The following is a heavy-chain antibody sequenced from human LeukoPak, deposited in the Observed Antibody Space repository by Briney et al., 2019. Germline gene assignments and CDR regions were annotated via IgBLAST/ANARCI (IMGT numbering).Heavy chain of an antibody. J-gene: IGHJ3*02. CDR1: GGSISSGSYS. V-gene: IGHV4-30-4*07. D-gene: IGHD5-24*01. CDR2: FFYSGST. Sequence: SQTLSLTCAVSGGSISSGSYSWSWIRQPPGKGLEWIGYFFYSGSTYYNPSLKSRITISVDTSKNQFSLKLSSVTAADTAVYYCARGAGSTISNDAFDIWGQGTMVTVSS. CDR3: ARGAGSTISNDAFDI.